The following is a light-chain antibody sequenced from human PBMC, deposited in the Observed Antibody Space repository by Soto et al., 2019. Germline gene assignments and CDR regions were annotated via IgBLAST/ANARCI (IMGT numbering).Light chain of an antibody. CDR1: NIGGKS. J-gene: IGLJ2*01. CDR2: DDS. CDR3: QAWDTSTDPVV. Sequence: YELTQPPSVSVAPGQTATITCGGTNIGGKSVHWYQQKPGQAPVLVVYDDSDRPSGIPERFSGSNSGNTATLTISRAEAGDEADYYCQAWDTSTDPVVLGGGTKLTVL. V-gene: IGLV3-21*02.